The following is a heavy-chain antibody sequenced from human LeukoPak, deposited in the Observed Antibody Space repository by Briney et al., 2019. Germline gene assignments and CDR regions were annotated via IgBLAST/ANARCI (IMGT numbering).Heavy chain of an antibody. V-gene: IGHV1-18*01. CDR2: ISAYNGHT. J-gene: IGHJ4*02. CDR1: GYEFTSYG. CDR3: AGPQPYYFDY. Sequence: ASVKVSCKTPGYEFTSYGISWVRQAPGQGLEWMGWISAYNGHTDYTQNLQGRVTMTTDTSTSTAYMELRRLRSDDTAVYYCAGPQPYYFDYWGQGTLVTVSS.